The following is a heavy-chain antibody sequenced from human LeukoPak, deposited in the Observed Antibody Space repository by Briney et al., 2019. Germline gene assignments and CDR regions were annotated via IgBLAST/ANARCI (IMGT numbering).Heavy chain of an antibody. V-gene: IGHV4-39*07. CDR3: ARDGLYAEHAFDI. CDR1: GGSISSSSYY. CDR2: IYYSGST. J-gene: IGHJ3*02. D-gene: IGHD2/OR15-2a*01. Sequence: SETLSLTCTVSGGSISSSSYYWGWIRQPPGKGLEWIGSIYYSGSTYYNPSLKSRVTISVDTSKNQFSLKLSSVTAADTAVYYCARDGLYAEHAFDIWGQGTMVTVSS.